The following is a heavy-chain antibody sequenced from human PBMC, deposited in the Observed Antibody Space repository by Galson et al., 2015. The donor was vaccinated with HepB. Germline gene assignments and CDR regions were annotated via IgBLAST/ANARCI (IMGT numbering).Heavy chain of an antibody. J-gene: IGHJ6*02. CDR1: GFSLSTSGMC. Sequence: PALVKPTQTLTLTCTFSGFSLSTSGMCVSWIRQPPGKALEWLALIDWDDDKYYSTSLKTRPTVSKDTSKNHVDLTMTNMDPVDTATYYCARIPLRGARYCGMDVWGQGTTVTVSS. D-gene: IGHD3-3*01. CDR2: IDWDDDK. V-gene: IGHV2-70*01. CDR3: ARIPLRGARYCGMDV.